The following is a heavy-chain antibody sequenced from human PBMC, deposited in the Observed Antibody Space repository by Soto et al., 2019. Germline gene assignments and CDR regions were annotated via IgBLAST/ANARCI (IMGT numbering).Heavy chain of an antibody. Sequence: KNTLASVKVSCKASAYTFTGYSMHWVRQAPGQRLEWMGWINPNRGGTNYAQKFQGWVTMTSDTSISAAYMELSRLRSADTAVYYCARSDCSGGSCPLDPPDYPGKAPLLTVS. CDR1: AYTFTGYS. J-gene: IGHJ4*02. V-gene: IGHV1-2*04. CDR2: INPNRGGT. CDR3: ARSDCSGGSCPLDPPDY. D-gene: IGHD2-15*01.